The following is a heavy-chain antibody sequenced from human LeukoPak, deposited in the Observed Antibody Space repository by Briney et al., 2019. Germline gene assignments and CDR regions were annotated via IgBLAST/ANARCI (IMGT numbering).Heavy chain of an antibody. CDR3: ARSRAYSSSSGCPYYFDY. CDR2: INPSGGST. Sequence: ASVKVSCKASGYTFTSYYMHWVRQAPGQGLEWMGIINPSGGSTSYAQKFQGRVTMTRDMSTSTVYMELSSLRSEDTAVYYCARSRAYSSSSGCPYYFDYWGQGTLVTVSP. J-gene: IGHJ4*02. V-gene: IGHV1-46*01. D-gene: IGHD6-6*01. CDR1: GYTFTSYY.